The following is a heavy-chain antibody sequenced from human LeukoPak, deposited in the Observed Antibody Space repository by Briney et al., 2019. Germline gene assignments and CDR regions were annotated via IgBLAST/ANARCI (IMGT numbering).Heavy chain of an antibody. V-gene: IGHV4-4*07. D-gene: IGHD3-9*01. Sequence: PSETLSLTYTVSGGSFSNYFWNWIRQPAGKGLEWLGRVDTSWNTNYNPSLKSRLTMSVDTSKNQFSLKVTSVTAADTAVYYCARVCGSATGYRLCGFDIWGQGTVVTVSS. CDR3: ARVCGSATGYRLCGFDI. J-gene: IGHJ3*02. CDR1: GGSFSNYF. CDR2: VDTSWNT.